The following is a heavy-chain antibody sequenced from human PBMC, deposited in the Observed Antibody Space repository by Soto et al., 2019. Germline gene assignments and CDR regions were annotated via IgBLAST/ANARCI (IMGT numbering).Heavy chain of an antibody. CDR2: IKRDGSNK. CDR1: GFTFGSYW. CDR3: ARDVSPGSSSLYLDAFDI. Sequence: EVQLVESGGTLVQPGGSLRLSCEGSGFTFGSYWMTWVRRAPGKGLEWVANIKRDGSNKSYLDSVRGRFTISRDNAKNSLYLQMSSLRAEDTALYYCARDVSPGSSSLYLDAFDIWGQGTMVTVSS. D-gene: IGHD6-13*01. J-gene: IGHJ3*02. V-gene: IGHV3-7*05.